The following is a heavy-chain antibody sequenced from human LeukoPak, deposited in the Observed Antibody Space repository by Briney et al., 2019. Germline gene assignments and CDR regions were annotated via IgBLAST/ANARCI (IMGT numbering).Heavy chain of an antibody. CDR2: INPSGGST. CDR3: ARVAFLVGGYNYGYGAFDI. CDR1: GYTFTSYY. J-gene: IGHJ3*02. D-gene: IGHD5-18*01. V-gene: IGHV1-46*01. Sequence: TSVKVSCKASGYTFTSYYMHWVRQAPGQGLEWMGIINPSGGSTSYAQKFQGRVTMTRDTSKNQFSLKLSSVTAADTAVYYCARVAFLVGGYNYGYGAFDIWGQGTMVTVSS.